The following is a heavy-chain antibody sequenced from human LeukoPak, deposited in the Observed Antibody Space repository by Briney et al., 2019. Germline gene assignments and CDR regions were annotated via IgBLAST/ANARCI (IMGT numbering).Heavy chain of an antibody. Sequence: PGRSLRLSCAASGFTFSSYGMHWVRQAPGKGLEWVAVISYDGSNKYHADSVKGRFTISRDNSKNTLYLQMNSLRAEDTAVYYCATLTVVTALDAFDIWGQGTMVTVSS. CDR3: ATLTVVTALDAFDI. D-gene: IGHD4-23*01. J-gene: IGHJ3*02. V-gene: IGHV3-30*03. CDR1: GFTFSSYG. CDR2: ISYDGSNK.